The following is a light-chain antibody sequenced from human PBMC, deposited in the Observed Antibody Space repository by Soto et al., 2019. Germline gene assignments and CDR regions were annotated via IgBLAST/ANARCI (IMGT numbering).Light chain of an antibody. CDR3: RQYDNAPQT. CDR2: GAS. V-gene: IGKV3-20*01. Sequence: EIVLMQSPGTLSLSPGERATLPCRASQTLRRPYIAWYQQKPGQAPRVLIYGASKRATGIPDRFSGSGSGTDFSLTISRLEPEDFAVYYCRQYDNAPQTYGQGTKVDIK. CDR1: QTLRRPY. J-gene: IGKJ2*01.